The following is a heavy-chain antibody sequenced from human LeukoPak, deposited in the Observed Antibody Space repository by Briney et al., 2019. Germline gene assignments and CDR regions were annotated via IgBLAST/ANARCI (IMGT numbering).Heavy chain of an antibody. CDR2: IYYSGST. CDR3: ARDIGGIYYDSSGYYDY. CDR1: GGSISSYY. D-gene: IGHD3-22*01. J-gene: IGHJ4*02. Sequence: SETLSLTCTVSGGSISSYYWSWIRQPPRQRPERIGSIYYSGSTNYTPPLKSRVTISVDTSKNQFSLQLSSVTAADTAVYYCARDIGGIYYDSSGYYDYWGQGTLVTVSS. V-gene: IGHV4-59*01.